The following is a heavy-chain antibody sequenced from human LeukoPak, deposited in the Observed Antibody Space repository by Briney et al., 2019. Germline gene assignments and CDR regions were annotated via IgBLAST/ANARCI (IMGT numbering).Heavy chain of an antibody. J-gene: IGHJ3*02. CDR2: INPNSGGT. CDR3: ARSRDSRGYPDAFDI. V-gene: IGHV1-2*02. CDR1: GYTFTVYY. Sequence: ASVKVSCKASGYTFTVYYLHWVRQAPGQGLEWMGWINPNSGGTHYARKFQGRVTMTRDTSISTAYMELSRLISDDTAVYFCARSRDSRGYPDAFDIWGQGTMVTVSS. D-gene: IGHD3-22*01.